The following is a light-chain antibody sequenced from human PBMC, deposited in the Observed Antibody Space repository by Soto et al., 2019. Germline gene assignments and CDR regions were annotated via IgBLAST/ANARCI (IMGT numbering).Light chain of an antibody. Sequence: DIQMTQSPSSLSASVGDRVTITCRASQSIATYLNWYQQKQGKAPNLLIYAASSLQSGVPSRFSGRGSGTDFTLTISSLQPEDFATYYCQQSYRSPFPFGQGTRLEIK. CDR1: QSIATY. CDR2: AAS. J-gene: IGKJ5*01. V-gene: IGKV1-39*01. CDR3: QQSYRSPFP.